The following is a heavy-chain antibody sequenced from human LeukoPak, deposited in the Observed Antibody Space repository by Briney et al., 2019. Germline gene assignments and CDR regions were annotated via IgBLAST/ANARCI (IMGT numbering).Heavy chain of an antibody. D-gene: IGHD1-26*01. CDR1: GFTFSSYA. J-gene: IGHJ4*02. CDR3: ARDPGSGSYALSLDS. V-gene: IGHV3-23*01. Sequence: GGSLRLSCAASGFTFSSYAMSWVRQAPGKGLEWVSAISGSGGSTYYADSVKGRFTISRDNSKNTLYLQMNTLRGGDTAMYYCARDPGSGSYALSLDSWGQGSLVTVSS. CDR2: ISGSGGST.